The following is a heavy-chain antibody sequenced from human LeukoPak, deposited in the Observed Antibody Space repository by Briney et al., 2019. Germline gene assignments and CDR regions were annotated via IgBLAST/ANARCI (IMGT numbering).Heavy chain of an antibody. CDR1: GYTFTGYY. CDR3: ARENLDGFDF. Sequence: ASVKVSCKASGYTFTGYYMHWVRQAPGQGLEWMGWVNPDSGGTKYAQKFQGRVTMTRDTSISTAYMEVSRLRSDDTAVYYCARENLDGFDFWGQGTMVTVSS. V-gene: IGHV1-2*02. J-gene: IGHJ3*01. D-gene: IGHD3-3*01. CDR2: VNPDSGGT.